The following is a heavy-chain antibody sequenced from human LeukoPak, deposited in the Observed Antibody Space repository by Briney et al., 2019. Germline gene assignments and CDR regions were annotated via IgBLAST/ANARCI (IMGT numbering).Heavy chain of an antibody. CDR1: GFTFSAYG. V-gene: IGHV3-23*01. D-gene: IGHD2-2*01. Sequence: GGTLRLSCAASGFTFSAYGMSWVRQAPGKGLEWVSAMSGSGDRTYYADSVKGRFTISRDNSKNTLYLQMNSLRAEDTAVYYCARDHYVPAAMEEYYYYYYMDVWGKGTTVTVSS. CDR2: MSGSGDRT. CDR3: ARDHYVPAAMEEYYYYYYMDV. J-gene: IGHJ6*03.